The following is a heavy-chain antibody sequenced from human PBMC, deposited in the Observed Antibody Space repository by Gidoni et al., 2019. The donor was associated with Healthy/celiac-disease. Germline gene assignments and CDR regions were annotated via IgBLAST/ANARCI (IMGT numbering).Heavy chain of an antibody. Sequence: QVQLVQSGAEVKKPGSSVTVSCKASGGPFSSSAISWVRQAPGQGREWMGGIIPIFGTANYAQKFQGRVTITADKSTSTAYMELSSLRSEDTAVYYCARGRYNWNSGAFDIWGQGTMVTVSS. CDR1: GGPFSSSA. V-gene: IGHV1-69*06. D-gene: IGHD1-7*01. CDR3: ARGRYNWNSGAFDI. J-gene: IGHJ3*02. CDR2: IIPIFGTA.